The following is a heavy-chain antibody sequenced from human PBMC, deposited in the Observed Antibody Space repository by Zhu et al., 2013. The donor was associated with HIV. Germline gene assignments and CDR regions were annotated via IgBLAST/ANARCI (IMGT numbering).Heavy chain of an antibody. CDR2: INPQTGAT. CDR1: GYTFSDHY. CDR3: ARSRDKHQLLCPFDP. D-gene: IGHD6-13*01. J-gene: IGHJ5*02. V-gene: IGHV1-2*02. Sequence: QVQLVQSGAETKQPGASVKVSCKTSGYTFSDHYLHWVRQVPGQGLEWMGWINPQTGATNYAETFHGRVTFTRDTSVSSVYMETRSDDTATYFCARSRDKHQLLCPFDPWGQGTLVTVSS.